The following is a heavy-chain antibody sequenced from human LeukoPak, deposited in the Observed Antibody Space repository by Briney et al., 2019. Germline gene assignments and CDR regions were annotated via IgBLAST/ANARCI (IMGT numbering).Heavy chain of an antibody. CDR1: GGSVRSYW. J-gene: IGHJ4*02. D-gene: IGHD5-12*01. Sequence: SETLSLTCDVSGGSVRSYWWGWVRQPAGKGLEWLGRIYSTGSTRFNPSLKSRVTISLDTSKSQFSLRLTSVTAADTAVYYCASHGSSGHDPLTWGQGTLVTVSS. CDR2: IYSTGST. V-gene: IGHV4-4*07. CDR3: ASHGSSGHDPLT.